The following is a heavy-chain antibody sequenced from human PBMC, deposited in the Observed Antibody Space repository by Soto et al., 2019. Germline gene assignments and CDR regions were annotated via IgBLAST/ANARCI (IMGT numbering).Heavy chain of an antibody. CDR1: GFTFSSYA. V-gene: IGHV3-23*01. J-gene: IGHJ2*01. CDR3: AKDHDYGDYEGYWYFDL. CDR2: ISGSGGST. Sequence: EVQLLESGGGLVQPGGSLRLSCAAPGFTFSSYAMSWVRQAPGKGLEWVSAISGSGGSTYYADSVKGRFTISRDNSKNTLYLQMNSLRAEDTAVYYCAKDHDYGDYEGYWYFDLWGRGTLVTVSS. D-gene: IGHD4-17*01.